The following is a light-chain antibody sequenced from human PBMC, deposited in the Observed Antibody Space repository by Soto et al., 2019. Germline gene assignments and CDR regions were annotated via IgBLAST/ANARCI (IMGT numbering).Light chain of an antibody. Sequence: QSELTNPAYVSRPPGPSFTIFCTGTRSDVGGYNYVSWYQQHPGKAPKLMIYEVTKRPSGVSYRFSGSKSGNKASLTLSGLQAEDETVYHCCSYAGTSTFLVFGGGTKVTVL. CDR1: RSDVGGYNY. V-gene: IGLV2-23*02. CDR3: CSYAGTSTFLV. CDR2: EVT. J-gene: IGLJ2*01.